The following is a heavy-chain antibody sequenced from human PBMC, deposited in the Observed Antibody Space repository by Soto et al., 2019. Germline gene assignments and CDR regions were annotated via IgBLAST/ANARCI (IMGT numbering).Heavy chain of an antibody. J-gene: IGHJ3*02. CDR3: ATIGDRDGFDI. D-gene: IGHD4-17*01. CDR2: ISTSGSYI. V-gene: IGHV3-21*06. Sequence: EVQLVESGGGLVKPEESLRLSCAASGFTFSTYNMKWVRQAPGKGLEWVSSISTSGSYIFYAGSVRGRFTIFRDDAKNSLHLQMTSLRAEDTAVYYCATIGDRDGFDIWGQGTTVIVSS. CDR1: GFTFSTYN.